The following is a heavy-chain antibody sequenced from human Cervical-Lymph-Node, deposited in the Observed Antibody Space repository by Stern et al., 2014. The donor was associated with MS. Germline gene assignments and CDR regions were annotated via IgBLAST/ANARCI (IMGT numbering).Heavy chain of an antibody. J-gene: IGHJ5*02. D-gene: IGHD2-2*01. Sequence: EMQLVESGGGLVQPGGSLRLSCAASGFTFSSYTMNWVRQAPGRGLEWLSYITSTTSTIYYADSVKGRFTISRDNAKNSLFLQMTSLRAEDTAVYYCASSIVVVPAAENKGFDPWGQGTLVTVSS. CDR2: ITSTTSTI. V-gene: IGHV3-48*04. CDR1: GFTFSSYT. CDR3: ASSIVVVPAAENKGFDP.